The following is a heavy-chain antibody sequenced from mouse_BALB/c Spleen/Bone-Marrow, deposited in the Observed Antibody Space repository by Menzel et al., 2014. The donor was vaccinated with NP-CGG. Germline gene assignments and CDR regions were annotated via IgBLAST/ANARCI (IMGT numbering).Heavy chain of an antibody. J-gene: IGHJ1*01. CDR2: ISSGSSTI. CDR1: GFTFSSFG. Sequence: EVMLVESGGGLVQPGGSRKLSCAASGFTFSSFGMHWVRQAPEKGLEWVAYISSGSSTIYYADTVKGRFTISRDNPKNALFQQTTSLRSEDTAMYYCARYYGNYSGYFDVWGAGTTVTVSS. V-gene: IGHV5-17*02. CDR3: ARYYGNYSGYFDV. D-gene: IGHD2-1*01.